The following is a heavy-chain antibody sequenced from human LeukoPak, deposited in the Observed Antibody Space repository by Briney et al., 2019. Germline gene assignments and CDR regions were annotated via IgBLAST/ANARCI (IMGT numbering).Heavy chain of an antibody. CDR2: INPSGGST. J-gene: IGHJ6*02. CDR3: ARSGYYDSSGYYGTGTLGAYYYYGMDV. CDR1: GYTFTIYY. Sequence: GASVKVSCKASGYTFTIYYMHWVRQAPGQGLEWMGIINPSGGSTSYAQKFQGRVTMTRDTSTSTVYMELSSLRSEDTAVYYCARSGYYDSSGYYGTGTLGAYYYYGMDVWGQGTTVTVSS. D-gene: IGHD3-22*01. V-gene: IGHV1-46*01.